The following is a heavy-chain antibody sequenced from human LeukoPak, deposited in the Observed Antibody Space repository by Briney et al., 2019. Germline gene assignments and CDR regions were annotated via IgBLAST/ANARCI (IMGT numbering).Heavy chain of an antibody. D-gene: IGHD3-16*01. J-gene: IGHJ4*02. CDR1: GYTFTSYY. CDR2: IIPIFGTA. CDR3: ATGDHGVDY. Sequence: ASVKVSCKASGYTFTSYYMHWVRQAPGQGLEWMGRIIPIFGTANYAQKFQGRVTITTDESTSTAYMELSSLRSEDTAVYYCATGDHGVDYWGQGTLVTVSS. V-gene: IGHV1-69*05.